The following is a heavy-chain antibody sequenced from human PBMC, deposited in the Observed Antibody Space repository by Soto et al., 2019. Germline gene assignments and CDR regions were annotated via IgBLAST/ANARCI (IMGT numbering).Heavy chain of an antibody. CDR3: AKDIKPPMIVVTDAFDI. CDR1: GCTFSSYG. D-gene: IGHD3-22*01. Sequence: GGSLRVSCAAAGCTFSSYGRSWVRPAPGKGLEWVSAISGSGGSTYYADSVKGRFTISRDNSKNTLYLQMNSLRAEDTAVYYCAKDIKPPMIVVTDAFDIWGQGTMVTVSS. CDR2: ISGSGGST. J-gene: IGHJ3*02. V-gene: IGHV3-23*01.